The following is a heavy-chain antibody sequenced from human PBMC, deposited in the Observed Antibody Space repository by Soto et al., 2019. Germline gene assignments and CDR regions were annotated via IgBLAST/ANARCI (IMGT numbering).Heavy chain of an antibody. CDR3: ARAFWSGPNWFDP. D-gene: IGHD3-3*01. J-gene: IGHJ5*02. CDR1: GGSISSYY. Sequence: SETLSLTCTVSGGSISSYYWSWIRQPPGKGLEWIGYIYYSGSTNYNPSLKSRVTISVDTSKNQFSLKLSSVTASDTAVYYCARAFWSGPNWFDPWGQGTLVTVS. CDR2: IYYSGST. V-gene: IGHV4-59*08.